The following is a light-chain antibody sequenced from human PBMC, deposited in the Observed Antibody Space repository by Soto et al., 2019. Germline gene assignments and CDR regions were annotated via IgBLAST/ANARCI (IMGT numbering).Light chain of an antibody. J-gene: IGKJ4*01. CDR1: QTISND. CDR2: GAS. CDR3: QQNNKWPPVT. Sequence: EVVTTQSPATVSVSPGEGVTLSCRASQTISNDLAWYQQKPGQAPRLLIYGASTRATGVPARFSGGGSGTEFTLTISSLQSEDFAFYYCQQNNKWPPVTFGGGTKVEIK. V-gene: IGKV3-15*01.